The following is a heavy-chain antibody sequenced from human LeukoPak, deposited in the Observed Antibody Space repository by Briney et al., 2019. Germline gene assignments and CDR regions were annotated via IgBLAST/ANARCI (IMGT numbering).Heavy chain of an antibody. CDR1: GGTLSSYA. Sequence: SVKVSCKASGGTLSSYAISWVRQAPGQGLEWMGGIIPIFGSANSAQKFQGRVTITADESTSTAYMELTSLRSEDTAVYYCARSVNWNDGFWFDPWGQGTLVTVSS. CDR3: ARSVNWNDGFWFDP. J-gene: IGHJ5*02. D-gene: IGHD1-20*01. CDR2: IIPIFGSA. V-gene: IGHV1-69*01.